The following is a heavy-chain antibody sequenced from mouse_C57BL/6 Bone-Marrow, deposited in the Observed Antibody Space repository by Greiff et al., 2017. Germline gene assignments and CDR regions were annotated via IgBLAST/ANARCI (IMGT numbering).Heavy chain of an antibody. CDR3: ALLRRYSYALAY. D-gene: IGHD1-1*01. CDR1: GFTFSDYY. V-gene: IGHV5-16*01. Sequence: EVKLVESEGGLVQPGSSMKLSCTASGFTFSDYYMAWVRQVPEKGLEWVANINYDGSSTYYLDSLKSRFILSRNNAKNILYLQMSSLKSEDTAAYYCALLRRYSYALAYWGQGTSVTVSS. CDR2: INYDGSST. J-gene: IGHJ4*01.